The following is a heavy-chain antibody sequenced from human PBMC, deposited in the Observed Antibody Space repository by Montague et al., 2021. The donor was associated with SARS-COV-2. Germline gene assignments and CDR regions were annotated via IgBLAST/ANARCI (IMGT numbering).Heavy chain of an antibody. J-gene: IGHJ6*02. CDR2: VDTAGDP. CDR1: GLTFSSYD. Sequence: SLRLSCAASGLTFSSYDFHWVRQGTGKGLEWFSAVDTAGDPYYEDSVKGRLTTSRENPKIYVYLQLDSLRAGDTAVYYCARGVKSTIRGIITKRTPLPRGNMDVWGQGTAVIVSS. CDR3: ARGVKSTIRGIITKRTPLPRGNMDV. V-gene: IGHV3-13*05. D-gene: IGHD3-10*01.